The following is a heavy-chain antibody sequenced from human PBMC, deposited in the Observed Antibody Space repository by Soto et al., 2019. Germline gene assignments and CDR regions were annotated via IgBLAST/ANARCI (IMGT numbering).Heavy chain of an antibody. J-gene: IGHJ6*02. CDR1: GGSFSGYY. Sequence: PSETLSLTCAVYGGSFSGYYWSWIRQPPGKGLEWIGEINHSGSTNYNPSLKSRVTISVDTSKNQFSLKLSSVTAAGTAVYYCARTVGYYYYGMDVWGQGTTVTVSS. CDR3: ARTVGYYYYGMDV. CDR2: INHSGST. D-gene: IGHD2-15*01. V-gene: IGHV4-34*01.